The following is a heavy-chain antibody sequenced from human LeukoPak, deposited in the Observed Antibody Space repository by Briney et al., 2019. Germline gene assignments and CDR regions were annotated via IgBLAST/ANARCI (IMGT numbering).Heavy chain of an antibody. D-gene: IGHD2-15*01. V-gene: IGHV3-23*01. Sequence: GDSLRHFCGPCGFNFSSLAMSWVRQAPGKGVEGGSAIIGWGGRTHYAHSVKCRFTISRNNSKTTQYLQMNSLRAEDTAVYYCAKLAASDKIQLWSGYCSGGSCYGDYYFDYWGQGTLVTVSS. J-gene: IGHJ4*02. CDR2: IIGWGGRT. CDR3: AKLAASDKIQLWSGYCSGGSCYGDYYFDY. CDR1: GFNFSSLA.